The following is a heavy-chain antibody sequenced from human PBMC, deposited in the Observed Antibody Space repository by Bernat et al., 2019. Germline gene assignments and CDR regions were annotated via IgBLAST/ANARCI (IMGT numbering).Heavy chain of an antibody. Sequence: QVQLVESGGGLVKPGGSLRLSCAASGFTFSDYYMSWIRQAPGKGLEWVPYISSSSSYTNYADPVKGRFTIYRDNAKNSLYLQMNSLRAEDTAVYYCARAGQVRGSYRYLVDYWGQGTLVTVSS. V-gene: IGHV3-11*06. J-gene: IGHJ4*02. D-gene: IGHD1-26*01. CDR1: GFTFSDYY. CDR3: ARAGQVRGSYRYLVDY. CDR2: ISSSSSYT.